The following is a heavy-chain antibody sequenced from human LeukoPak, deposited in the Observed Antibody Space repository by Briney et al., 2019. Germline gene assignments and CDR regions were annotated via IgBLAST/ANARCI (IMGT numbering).Heavy chain of an antibody. CDR2: IYYSGST. CDR3: ARVPLRWEDAFDI. CDR1: GGSISSGDYY. V-gene: IGHV4-30-4*01. Sequence: SETLSLTCTVSGGSISSGDYYWSWIRQPPGKGLEWIGYIYYSGSTYYNPSLKSRVTISVDTSKNQFSLKLSSVTAADTAVYYCARVPLRWEDAFDIWGQGTMVTVSS. D-gene: IGHD4-23*01. J-gene: IGHJ3*02.